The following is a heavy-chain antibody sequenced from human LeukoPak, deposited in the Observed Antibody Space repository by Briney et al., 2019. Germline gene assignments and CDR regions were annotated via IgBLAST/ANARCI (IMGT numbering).Heavy chain of an antibody. Sequence: ASVKVSCKASGYTFTGYYMHWVRQAPGQGPEWMGWINPNSGGTNYAQKFQGRVTMTRDTSISTAYMELRSLRSDDTAVYYCARDPLVYFDYWGQGTLVTVSS. CDR1: GYTFTGYY. D-gene: IGHD6-6*01. J-gene: IGHJ4*02. V-gene: IGHV1-2*02. CDR3: ARDPLVYFDY. CDR2: INPNSGGT.